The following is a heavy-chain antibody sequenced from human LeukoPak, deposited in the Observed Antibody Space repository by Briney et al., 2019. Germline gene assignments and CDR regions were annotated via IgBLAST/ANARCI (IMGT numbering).Heavy chain of an antibody. V-gene: IGHV1-69*10. CDR2: IIPIFGIA. CDR3: ASGYLYGSGSYSPFDY. D-gene: IGHD3-10*01. CDR1: GGTFTIYA. J-gene: IGHJ4*02. Sequence: GASVTVSCKASGGTFTIYAISWVRQAPGQGLEWMGRIIPIFGIANYAQKFQGRVTITADKSTSTAYMELSSLRSEDTAVYYWASGYLYGSGSYSPFDYWGQGTLVTVSS.